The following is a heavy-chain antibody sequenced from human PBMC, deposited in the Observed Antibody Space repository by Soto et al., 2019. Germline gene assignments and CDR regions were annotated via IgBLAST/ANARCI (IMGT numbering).Heavy chain of an antibody. J-gene: IGHJ6*02. CDR1: GFPLRLYS. CDR3: ARGGRRDIVLMVYAKYYYYYGMDV. D-gene: IGHD2-8*01. CDR2: LSYYGSNK. Sequence: GGSQRLLRGASGFPLRLYSAYWARHAPRKGLEGVAVLSYYGSNKYYADTVKGRFTISRDNSKNTLYLQMNSLRAEDTAVYYCARGGRRDIVLMVYAKYYYYYGMDVWGQGTTVTASS. V-gene: IGHV3-30-3*01.